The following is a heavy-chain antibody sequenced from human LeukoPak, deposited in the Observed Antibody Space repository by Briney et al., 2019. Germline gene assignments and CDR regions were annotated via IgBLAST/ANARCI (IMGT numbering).Heavy chain of an antibody. D-gene: IGHD6-19*01. CDR1: GASISSYY. V-gene: IGHV4-59*01. CDR2: IYYSGST. J-gene: IGHJ4*02. CDR3: ARHYSSDPFDY. Sequence: SETLSLTCTGSGASISSYYWSWIRQPPGKGLEWIGYIYYSGSTNCNPSLKSRVSLSVDTSKSQFSLKLSSVTAADTAVYYCARHYSSDPFDYWGQGTLVTVSS.